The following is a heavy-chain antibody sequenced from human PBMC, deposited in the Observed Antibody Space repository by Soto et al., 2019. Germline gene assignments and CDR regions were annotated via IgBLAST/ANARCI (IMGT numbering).Heavy chain of an antibody. CDR3: VKDRSLAVADVYSFDY. D-gene: IGHD6-19*01. CDR1: GFTFSSYG. V-gene: IGHV3-64D*06. J-gene: IGHJ4*02. Sequence: GGSLRLSCSASGFTFSSYGMHWVRQAPGKGLEFVSAILSQGGTTYYADSVRGRFTISRDNSKNTLFLQMSSLRADDTAVYYCVKDRSLAVADVYSFDYWGRGTLVTVSS. CDR2: ILSQGGTT.